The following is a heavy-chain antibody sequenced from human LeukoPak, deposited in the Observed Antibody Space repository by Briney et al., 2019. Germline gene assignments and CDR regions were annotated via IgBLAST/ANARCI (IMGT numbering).Heavy chain of an antibody. D-gene: IGHD6-19*01. CDR3: AKDSSGWYNFDY. CDR2: INHSGST. Sequence: SETLSLTCAVYGGSFSDYDWSWIRQPPGKGLEWIGEINHSGSTNYNPSLKSRVTISVDTSKNQFSLKLTSVTAADTAVYYCAKDSSGWYNFDYWGQGTLVTVSS. J-gene: IGHJ4*02. V-gene: IGHV4-34*01. CDR1: GGSFSDYD.